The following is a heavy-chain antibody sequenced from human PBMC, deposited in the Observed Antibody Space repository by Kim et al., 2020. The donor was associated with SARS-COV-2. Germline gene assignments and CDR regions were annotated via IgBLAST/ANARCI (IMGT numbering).Heavy chain of an antibody. CDR2: ISWNSGSI. J-gene: IGHJ4*02. V-gene: IGHV3-9*01. CDR3: AKDLGSGSQDY. CDR1: GFTFDDYA. D-gene: IGHD3-10*01. Sequence: GGSLRLSCAASGFTFDDYAMHWVRQAPGKGLEWVSGISWNSGSIGYADSVKGRFTISRDNAKNSLYLQMNSLRAEDTALSFCAKDLGSGSQDYWGQGTLV.